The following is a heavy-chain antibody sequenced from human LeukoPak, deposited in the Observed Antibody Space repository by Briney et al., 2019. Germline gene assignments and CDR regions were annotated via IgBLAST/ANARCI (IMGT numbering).Heavy chain of an antibody. J-gene: IGHJ6*03. V-gene: IGHV4-59*01. CDR1: GGSISSYY. D-gene: IGHD3-3*01. Sequence: SETLSLTCTVSGGSISSYYWSWIRQPPGKGLEWIGYIYYSGSTNYSPSLKSRVTISVDTSKNQFSLKLSSVTAADTAVYYCARRYDFWSGYADYYYYMDVWGKGTTVTVSS. CDR2: IYYSGST. CDR3: ARRYDFWSGYADYYYYMDV.